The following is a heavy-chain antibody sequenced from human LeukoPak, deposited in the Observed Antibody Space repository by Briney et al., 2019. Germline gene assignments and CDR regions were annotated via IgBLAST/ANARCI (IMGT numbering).Heavy chain of an antibody. CDR1: GFIFSDYA. CDR3: AKDWGSDGEAYHYGSGSFFDS. Sequence: GGSLRLSCAASGFIFSDYAMHWVRQAPGKGLEWVTFIRYDGSNRKSADSVKGRFIISRDNSKNTLYLQMNSLRPEDAAVYYCAKDWGSDGEAYHYGSGSFFDSWGQGTLVVVSS. D-gene: IGHD3-10*01. J-gene: IGHJ4*02. V-gene: IGHV3-30*02. CDR2: IRYDGSNR.